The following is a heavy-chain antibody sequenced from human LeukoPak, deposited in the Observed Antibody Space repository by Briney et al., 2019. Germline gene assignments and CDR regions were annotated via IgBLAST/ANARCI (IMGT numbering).Heavy chain of an antibody. Sequence: SETLSLTCTVSGGSISNSYYWGWIRQPPGKGLEWIGSIYYSGSTNYNPSLKSRVTISVDTSKNQFSLKLSSVTAADTAVYYCARVQAGLLWFGELPDYYXYGMDVXGQGTTVTVSS. CDR1: GGSISNSYY. V-gene: IGHV4-59*01. CDR3: ARVQAGLLWFGELPDYYXYGMDV. CDR2: IYYSGST. D-gene: IGHD3-10*01. J-gene: IGHJ6*02.